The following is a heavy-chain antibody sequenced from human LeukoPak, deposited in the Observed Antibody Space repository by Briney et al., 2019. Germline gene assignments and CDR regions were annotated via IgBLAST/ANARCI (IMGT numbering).Heavy chain of an antibody. CDR3: ATSRVALYYYYYYMDV. V-gene: IGHV3-15*01. Sequence: GGSLRLSCAASGFTFSNGWMSWVRQAPGKGLEWVGRIKSKTDGGTTDYGAPVKGRFTISRDDSKNTLYLQMNSLKTEDTAVYYCATSRVALYYYYYYMDVWGKTTTVTVSS. CDR1: GFTFSNGW. CDR2: IKSKTDGGTT. J-gene: IGHJ6*03.